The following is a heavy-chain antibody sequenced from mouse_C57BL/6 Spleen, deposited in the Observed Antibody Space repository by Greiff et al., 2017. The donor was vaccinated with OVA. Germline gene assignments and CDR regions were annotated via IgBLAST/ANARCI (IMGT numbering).Heavy chain of an antibody. Sequence: QVQLQQPGAELVKPGASVKLSCKASGYTFTSYWMPWVKQRPGRGLEWIGRIDPNSGGTYYTEKFKSKATLTVDKPSSTAYMQLSSLTSEDSAVYDCARSVITTVVAPFDYWGQGTTLTVSS. CDR3: ARSVITTVVAPFDY. CDR2: IDPNSGGT. D-gene: IGHD1-1*01. J-gene: IGHJ2*01. CDR1: GYTFTSYW. V-gene: IGHV1-72*01.